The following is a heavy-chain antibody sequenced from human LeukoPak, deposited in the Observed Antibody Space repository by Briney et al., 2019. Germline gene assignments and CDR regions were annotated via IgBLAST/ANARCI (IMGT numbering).Heavy chain of an antibody. V-gene: IGHV1-2*02. CDR3: ARRYLAYCGGDCSSSEAIFDY. CDR2: INPNSGGT. D-gene: IGHD2-21*02. CDR1: GYTFTGYY. J-gene: IGHJ4*02. Sequence: ASVKVSCKASGYTFTGYYMHWVRQAPGQGLEWMGWINPNSGGTNYAQKFQGRVTMTRDTSISTAYMELSRLRSDDTAVYYCARRYLAYCGGDCSSSEAIFDYWGQGTLVTVSS.